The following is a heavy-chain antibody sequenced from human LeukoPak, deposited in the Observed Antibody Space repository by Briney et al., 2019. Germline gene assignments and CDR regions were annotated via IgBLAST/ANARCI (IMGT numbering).Heavy chain of an antibody. CDR2: IKQDGSEK. D-gene: IGHD3-16*01. CDR3: ARVYERFYYYMDL. Sequence: GGSLRLSCAASGFTFSSYWMSWVRQAPGKGLEWVASIKQDGSEKYYVDSVKGRFTISRDNAKNSLYLQMNSLRAEDTAVYYCARVYERFYYYMDLWGKGTTVTVSS. J-gene: IGHJ6*03. V-gene: IGHV3-7*01. CDR1: GFTFSSYW.